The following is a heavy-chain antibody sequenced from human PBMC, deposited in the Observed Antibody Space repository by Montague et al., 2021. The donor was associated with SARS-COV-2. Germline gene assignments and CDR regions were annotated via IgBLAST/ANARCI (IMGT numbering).Heavy chain of an antibody. D-gene: IGHD3-10*01. CDR3: ARLRDGVVPSPILGVGPYYSYYYMDV. V-gene: IGHV4-34*01. J-gene: IGHJ6*03. Sequence: SETLSLTCAAHGTSFSGYYWNWIRQPPGKGLEWIGEINHGGSTTXSPSLKSRLTISADTSKNQFSLKLTSVAAADTAVYYCARLRDGVVPSPILGVGPYYSYYYMDVWGRGTTVTVSS. CDR2: INHGGST. CDR1: GTSFSGYY.